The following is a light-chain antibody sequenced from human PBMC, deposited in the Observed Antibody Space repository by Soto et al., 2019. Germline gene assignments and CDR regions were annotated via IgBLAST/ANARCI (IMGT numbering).Light chain of an antibody. J-gene: IGLJ1*01. CDR2: EGT. CDR3: YSFAGSTTFSYV. V-gene: IGLV2-23*03. Sequence: QSDLTQPASVSGSPGQSISISCTGTSSDVVTYNLVSWYQQHPGKAPTVLIYEGTKRPSGVSNRFSGSKSGNTASLTISGLQTADEADYYCYSFAGSTTFSYVFGPGTKVTVL. CDR1: SSDVVTYNL.